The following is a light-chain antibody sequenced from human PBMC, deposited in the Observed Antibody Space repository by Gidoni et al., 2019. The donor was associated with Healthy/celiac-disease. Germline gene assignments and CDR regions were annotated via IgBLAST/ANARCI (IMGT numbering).Light chain of an antibody. CDR3: QQYGSSPLT. CDR1: QSFSSSY. J-gene: IGKJ4*01. CDR2: GAS. V-gene: IGKV3-20*01. Sequence: DTVLPHSLCTLSFPPGVRATLSCRASQSFSSSYLAWYQQKPGQAPRLLIYGASSRATGIPDRFSGSGSGTDFTLTISRLEPEDFAVYYCQQYGSSPLTFGGGTKVEIK.